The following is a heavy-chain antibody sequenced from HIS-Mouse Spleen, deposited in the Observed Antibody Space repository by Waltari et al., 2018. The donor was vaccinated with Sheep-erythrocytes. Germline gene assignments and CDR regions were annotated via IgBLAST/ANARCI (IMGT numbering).Heavy chain of an antibody. Sequence: EVQLVESGGGLVKPGGSLRLSCAASGFTFSSYSMNWVRQAPGKGLSGVSSISSISSYIYYADSVKGRFTISRDNAKNSLYLQMNSLRAEDTAVYYCARVAAVTTYYFDYWGQGTLVTVSS. CDR1: GFTFSSYS. CDR3: ARVAAVTTYYFDY. V-gene: IGHV3-21*01. D-gene: IGHD4-17*01. CDR2: ISSISSYI. J-gene: IGHJ4*02.